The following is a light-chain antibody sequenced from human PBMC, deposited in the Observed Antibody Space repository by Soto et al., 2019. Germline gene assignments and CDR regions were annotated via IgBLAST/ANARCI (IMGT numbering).Light chain of an antibody. J-gene: IGLJ2*01. V-gene: IGLV2-18*02. Sequence: QSVLTQPPSVSGSPGQSVTISCTGTSSDVGGYNSVSWYQQPSGTATKIMIYEVTYRPSGVPYRFSGSKSGNTASLAISWLQPDDEGDYYCSSYTSTSTLVFGGGTKLTVL. CDR1: SSDVGGYNS. CDR2: EVT. CDR3: SSYTSTSTLV.